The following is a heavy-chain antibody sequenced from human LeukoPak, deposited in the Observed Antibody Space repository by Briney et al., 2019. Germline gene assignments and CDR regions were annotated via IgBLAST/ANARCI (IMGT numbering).Heavy chain of an antibody. CDR2: ISYDGSNN. CDR3: ARDPTVGVVISDTFDY. CDR1: GFTFSSYA. V-gene: IGHV3-30-3*01. D-gene: IGHD3-3*01. J-gene: IGHJ4*02. Sequence: GGSLRLSCEASGFTFSSYAMHWVREAPGKGLEWVAVISYDGSNNCCAGSVNGRFTISRDNTKNTLSLQMNSLRPGDTAVYYCARDPTVGVVISDTFDYWGQGTLVTVSS.